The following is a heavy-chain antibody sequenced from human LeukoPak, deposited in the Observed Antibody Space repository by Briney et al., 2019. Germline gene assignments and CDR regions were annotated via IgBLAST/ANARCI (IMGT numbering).Heavy chain of an antibody. V-gene: IGHV1-2*02. J-gene: IGHJ4*02. CDR3: ARGSYGGSYYFDY. D-gene: IGHD1-26*01. Sequence: AASVKVSCKASGYTFTGYYMHWVRQAPGQGLEWMGWINPNSGGTNYAQKFQGRVTMTRDTSISTAYMELSRLRSDDTAVYYCARGSYGGSYYFDYWGQGTLVTVSS. CDR2: INPNSGGT. CDR1: GYTFTGYY.